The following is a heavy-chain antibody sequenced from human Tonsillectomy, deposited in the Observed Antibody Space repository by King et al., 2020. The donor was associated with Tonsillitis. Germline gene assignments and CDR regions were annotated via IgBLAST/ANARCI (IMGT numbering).Heavy chain of an antibody. CDR3: AKITGAIDGPFDS. CDR1: GFTFSGYA. Sequence: VQLVESGGGLVQPGGSLRLSCAASGFTFSGYAMSWVRQAPGRGLECVAGISSIGITTYYGDSVKGRFTISRDNSKNTQYVQMSSLRAEDTAIYYCAKITGAIDGPFDSWGQGTPVTVPS. CDR2: ISSIGITT. V-gene: IGHV3-23*03. D-gene: IGHD1-26*01. J-gene: IGHJ4*02.